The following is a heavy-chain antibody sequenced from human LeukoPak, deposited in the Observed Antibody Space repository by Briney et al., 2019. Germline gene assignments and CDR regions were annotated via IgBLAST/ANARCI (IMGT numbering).Heavy chain of an antibody. D-gene: IGHD1-1*01. CDR2: INAGNGNT. J-gene: IGHJ6*02. CDR1: GYTFTSYA. V-gene: IGHV1-3*01. Sequence: ASVKVSCKASGYTFTSYAMHWVRQAPGQRLEWMGWINAGNGNTKYSQKFQGRVTITRDTSASTAYMELSSLRSEDTAVYYCARRTVGCYYYYYGMDVWGQGTTVTVSS. CDR3: ARRTVGCYYYYYGMDV.